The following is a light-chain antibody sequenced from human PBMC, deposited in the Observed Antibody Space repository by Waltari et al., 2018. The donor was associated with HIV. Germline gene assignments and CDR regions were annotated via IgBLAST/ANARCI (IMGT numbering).Light chain of an antibody. CDR2: AAS. CDR3: QQSDRSPRA. J-gene: IGKJ3*01. CDR1: PSISSY. Sequence: DIQMTQSPSSLSASVGDRVTITCRASPSISSYLNWYQQKPGKAPKLLIYAASSLPSGVPSRFSGSGSGTDFTLTISSLQPEDFATYYCQQSDRSPRAFGPGTKVDIK. V-gene: IGKV1-39*01.